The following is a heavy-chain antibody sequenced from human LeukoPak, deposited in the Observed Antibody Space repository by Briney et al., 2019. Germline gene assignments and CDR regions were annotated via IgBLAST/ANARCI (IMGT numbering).Heavy chain of an antibody. CDR1: GFTFSSYG. J-gene: IGHJ5*02. CDR3: ARDIWVGWQLVLSGHWFDP. V-gene: IGHV3-30*02. D-gene: IGHD6-6*01. Sequence: GGSLRLSCAASGFTFSSYGMHWVRQAPGKGLEWVAFIRYDGSNKYYADSVKGRFTISRDNAKNSLYLQMNSLRAEDTAVYYCARDIWVGWQLVLSGHWFDPWGQGTLVTVSS. CDR2: IRYDGSNK.